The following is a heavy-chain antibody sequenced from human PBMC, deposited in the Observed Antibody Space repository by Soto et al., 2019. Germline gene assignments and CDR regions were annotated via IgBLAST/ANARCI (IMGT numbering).Heavy chain of an antibody. CDR2: TYFRSKWYN. Sequence: SQTLSLPCAISGDSVSSNTASWNWIMQSPSRGLEWLGRTYFRSKWYNDYAVSVKSRIIINPDTSNNQFSLQLNSVTPEDTAVYFCAKGDNLGPKTGYAFDPWGQGIMVTVSS. J-gene: IGHJ5*02. V-gene: IGHV6-1*01. CDR3: AKGDNLGPKTGYAFDP. CDR1: GDSVSSNTAS. D-gene: IGHD5-12*01.